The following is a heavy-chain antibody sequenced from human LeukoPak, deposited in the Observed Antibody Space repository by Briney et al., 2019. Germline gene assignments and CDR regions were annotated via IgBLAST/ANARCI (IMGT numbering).Heavy chain of an antibody. V-gene: IGHV4-34*01. CDR1: GFTFSSYS. J-gene: IGHJ4*02. Sequence: GSLRLSCAASGFTFSSYSMSWVRQPPGKGLEWIGEINHSGSTNYNPSLKSRVTISVDTSKNQFSLKLSSVTAADTAVYYCARGTNSSGSDYWGQGTLVTVSS. CDR2: INHSGST. CDR3: ARGTNSSGSDY. D-gene: IGHD3-22*01.